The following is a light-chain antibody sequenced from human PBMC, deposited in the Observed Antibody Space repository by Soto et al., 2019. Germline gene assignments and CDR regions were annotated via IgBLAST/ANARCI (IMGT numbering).Light chain of an antibody. CDR1: SSNIGSNT. V-gene: IGLV1-44*01. CDR2: SNN. CDR3: AAWDDSLNGFYV. Sequence: QSVLTQPPSASGTPGQRVTMSCSGSSSNIGSNTVNWYQQLPGTAPKLLIYSNNQRPSGVPDRFSGSKSGTSAYLAISGLQSEDEADYYCAAWDDSLNGFYVFGTGT. J-gene: IGLJ1*01.